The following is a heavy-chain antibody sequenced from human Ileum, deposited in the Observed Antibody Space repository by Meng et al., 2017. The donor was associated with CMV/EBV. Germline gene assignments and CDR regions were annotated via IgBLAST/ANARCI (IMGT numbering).Heavy chain of an antibody. D-gene: IGHD5-24*01. J-gene: IGHJ1*01. CDR3: ASGRLQFTPSALQH. CDR1: GEPLNGFF. CDR2: VNNRGRT. Sequence: QVQLQQWGPVLLNPSETLPLTCAVSGEPLNGFFCSWIRQPPGRGLEWIGEVNNRGRTNYNPSLKSRLTISIDTSKRQLSLMVTSVTAADSAIYYCASGRLQFTPSALQHWGPGTLVTVSS. V-gene: IGHV4-34*02.